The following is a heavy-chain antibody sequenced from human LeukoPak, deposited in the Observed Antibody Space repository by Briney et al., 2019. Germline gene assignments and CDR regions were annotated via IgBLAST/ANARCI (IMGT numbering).Heavy chain of an antibody. CDR2: IYYSGST. CDR3: ARASYCSSTSCYKIHYYYYMDV. CDR1: GGSISSYY. J-gene: IGHJ6*03. D-gene: IGHD2-2*02. Sequence: SETLSLTCTVSGGSISSYYWSWIRQPPGKGLEWIGYIYYSGSTNYNPSLKSRVTISVDTSKNQFSLKLSSVTAADTAVYYCARASYCSSTSCYKIHYYYYMDVWGKGTTVTVSS. V-gene: IGHV4-59*01.